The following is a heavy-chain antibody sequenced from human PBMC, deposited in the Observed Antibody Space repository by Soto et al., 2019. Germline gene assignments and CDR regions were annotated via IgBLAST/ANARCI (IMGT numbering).Heavy chain of an antibody. J-gene: IGHJ6*03. V-gene: IGHV4-59*01. CDR3: AREHYYSDYYMDV. CDR2: IYYSGST. Sequence: QVQLQESGPGLVKPSETLSLTCTVSGGSISSYYWNWIRQPQGKGLEWIGYIYYSGSTSYNPSLSSRVTISLDTSKNQFSLKLSSVTAADTAVYYCAREHYYSDYYMDVWGKGTTVTVSS. CDR1: GGSISSYY.